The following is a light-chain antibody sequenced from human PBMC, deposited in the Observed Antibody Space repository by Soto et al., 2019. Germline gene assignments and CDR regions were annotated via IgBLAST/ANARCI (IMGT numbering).Light chain of an antibody. J-gene: IGKJ1*01. CDR3: QQYGSSPET. Sequence: EIVLTQSPGTLSLSPGERATLSCRASQSVRSSYLAWYQQKPGQAPRLLIYGASSRATGIPDRFSGSGSGTDVTLTISRLDPEDFSVYYCQQYGSSPETFGQGTKVEIK. CDR2: GAS. V-gene: IGKV3-20*01. CDR1: QSVRSSY.